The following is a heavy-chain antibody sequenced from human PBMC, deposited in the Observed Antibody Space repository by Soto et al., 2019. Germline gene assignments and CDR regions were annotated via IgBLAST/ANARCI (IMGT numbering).Heavy chain of an antibody. CDR2: VSYDEITK. V-gene: IGHV3-30*18. Sequence: GGSLRLSCAASGFTFSSYVMNWVRQAPGKGLEWVAVVSYDEITKYYADSVKGRFTISRDNSKNTVYLQMNSLRPEDTAVYYCAKPLGLLRRAMAQGSDYWGQGTLVTVSS. CDR3: AKPLGLLRRAMAQGSDY. CDR1: GFTFSSYV. D-gene: IGHD5-18*01. J-gene: IGHJ4*02.